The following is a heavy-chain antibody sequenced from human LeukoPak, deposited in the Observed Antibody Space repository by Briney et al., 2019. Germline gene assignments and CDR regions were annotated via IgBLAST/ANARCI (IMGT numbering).Heavy chain of an antibody. J-gene: IGHJ4*02. D-gene: IGHD3-22*01. CDR2: IYNSGGT. Sequence: GGSLRLSCAASGFTVSSKYMSWVRQAPGKGLEWRSVIYNSGGTYYADSVKGRFTISRDNSKNTLYLQMNSLRVEDTAVYFCARDCSASSSDYYPLGYWGQGTLVTVSS. V-gene: IGHV3-66*01. CDR3: ARDCSASSSDYYPLGY. CDR1: GFTVSSKY.